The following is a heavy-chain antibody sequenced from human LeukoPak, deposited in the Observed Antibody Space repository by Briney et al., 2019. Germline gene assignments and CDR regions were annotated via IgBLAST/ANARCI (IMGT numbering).Heavy chain of an antibody. D-gene: IGHD3-10*01. Sequence: PGRSLRLSCAASGFTFSSYGMHWVRQAPGKGLEWVAVISYDGSNKYYADSVKGRFTISRDNSKNTLYLQMNSLRAEDTAVYYCANPRGMGHRWFGEFALDYWGQGTLVTVSS. CDR3: ANPRGMGHRWFGEFALDY. CDR2: ISYDGSNK. CDR1: GFTFSSYG. V-gene: IGHV3-30*18. J-gene: IGHJ4*02.